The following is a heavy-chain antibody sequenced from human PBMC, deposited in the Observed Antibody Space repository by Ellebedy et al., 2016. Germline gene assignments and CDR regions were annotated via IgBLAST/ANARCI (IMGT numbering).Heavy chain of an antibody. CDR2: INPNSGGT. CDR1: GYTFTGYY. J-gene: IGHJ4*02. V-gene: IGHV1-2*02. Sequence: ASVKVSCXASGYTFTGYYMHWVRQAPGQGLEWMGWINPNSGGTNYAQKFQGRVTMTRDTSISTAYMELSRLRSDDTAVYYCARDWRAAAGTGASYDYWGQGTLVTVSS. CDR3: ARDWRAAAGTGASYDY. D-gene: IGHD6-13*01.